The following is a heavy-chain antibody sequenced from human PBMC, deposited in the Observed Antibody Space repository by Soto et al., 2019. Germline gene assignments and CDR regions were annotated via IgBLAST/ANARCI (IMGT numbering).Heavy chain of an antibody. CDR3: ARDAVPAAIGYWFDP. J-gene: IGHJ5*02. Sequence: GASVKVSCKASGGTFSSYAISWVRQAPGQGLEWMGGIIPIFGTANYAQKFQGRVTITADKSTSTAYMELSSLRSEDTAVYYCARDAVPAAIGYWFDPWGQGTLVIVSS. V-gene: IGHV1-69*06. CDR1: GGTFSSYA. CDR2: IIPIFGTA. D-gene: IGHD2-2*02.